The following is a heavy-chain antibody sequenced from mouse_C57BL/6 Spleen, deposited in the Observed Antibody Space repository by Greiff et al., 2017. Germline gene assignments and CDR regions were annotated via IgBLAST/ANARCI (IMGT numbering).Heavy chain of an antibody. CDR3: ARSGDGYYGYAMED. Sequence: VQLKQSGPELVKPGASVKISCKASGYSFTGYYMNWVKQSPETSLEWIGVINPSTGGTTYNQKFKAKATLTVDKSSSTTYMQLKSLTSEDSAVYYCARSGDGYYGYAMEDWGQGTSVTGSS. J-gene: IGHJ4*01. CDR2: INPSTGGT. CDR1: GYSFTGYY. V-gene: IGHV1-42*01. D-gene: IGHD2-3*01.